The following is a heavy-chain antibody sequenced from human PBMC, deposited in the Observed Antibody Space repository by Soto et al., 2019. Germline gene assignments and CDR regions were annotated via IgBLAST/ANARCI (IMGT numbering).Heavy chain of an antibody. CDR1: GGSISGYF. CDR2: IYAGGDV. V-gene: IGHV4-4*07. D-gene: IGHD4-17*01. CDR3: ARDGPTTVTRFDY. J-gene: IGHJ4*02. Sequence: SETLSLTCTVSGGSISGYFWSWIRQPAGKGLEWIGRIYAGGDVNYNPSLKSRVTMSIDTSENQFSLKLSSVTAADTAVYFCARDGPTTVTRFDYWGQGALVTVSS.